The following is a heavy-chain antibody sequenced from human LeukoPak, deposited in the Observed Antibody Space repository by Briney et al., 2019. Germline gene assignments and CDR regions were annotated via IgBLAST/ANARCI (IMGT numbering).Heavy chain of an antibody. CDR3: AGGRRVRYFDL. J-gene: IGHJ2*01. D-gene: IGHD3-10*01. CDR1: GGSFSGYY. Sequence: SETLSLTCAVYGGSFSGYYWSWIRQPPGKGLEWIGEINHSGSTNYNPSLKSRVTISVDTSKNQFSLKLSSVTAADTAVYYCAGGRRVRYFDLWGRGTLVTVSS. V-gene: IGHV4-34*01. CDR2: INHSGST.